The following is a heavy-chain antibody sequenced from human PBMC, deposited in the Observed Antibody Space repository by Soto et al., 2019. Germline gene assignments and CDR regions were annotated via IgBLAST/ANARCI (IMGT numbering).Heavy chain of an antibody. J-gene: IGHJ6*03. D-gene: IGHD2-8*01. CDR1: GYTFTSYD. CDR2: MNPNSGNT. CDR3: ARVPRWVPATCTNGVCYYYYYMDV. V-gene: IGHV1-8*01. Sequence: GASVKVSCKASGYTFTSYDINWVRQATGQGLEWMGWMNPNSGNTGYAQKFQGRVTMTRNTSISTAYMELSSLRSEDTAVYYCARVPRWVPATCTNGVCYYYYYMDVWGKGTTVT.